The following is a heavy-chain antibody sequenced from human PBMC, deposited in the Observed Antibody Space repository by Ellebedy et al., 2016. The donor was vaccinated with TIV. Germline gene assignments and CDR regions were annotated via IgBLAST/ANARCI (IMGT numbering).Heavy chain of an antibody. Sequence: GESLKISCAASGFTFSSYSMNWVRQAPGKGLEWVSAISGSGGSTYYADSVKGRFTISRDNAKNSLYLQVNSLRAEDTAVYYCARYLIRGVAPYYFYYGLDVWGQGTTVTVSS. V-gene: IGHV3-21*01. CDR2: ISGSGGST. CDR3: ARYLIRGVAPYYFYYGLDV. J-gene: IGHJ6*02. CDR1: GFTFSSYS. D-gene: IGHD3-10*01.